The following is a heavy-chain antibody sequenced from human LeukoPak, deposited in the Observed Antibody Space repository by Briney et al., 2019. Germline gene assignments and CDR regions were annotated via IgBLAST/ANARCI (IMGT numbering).Heavy chain of an antibody. CDR1: GGSFSGYY. CDR2: INHSGST. J-gene: IGHJ5*02. D-gene: IGHD3-3*01. CDR3: ARAGDFWSDKNWFDP. V-gene: IGHV4-34*01. Sequence: PSETLSLTCAVYGGSFSGYYWSWIRQPPGKGLEWIGEINHSGSTNYNPSLKSRVTISVDTSKTQFSLKLSSVTAADTAVYYCARAGDFWSDKNWFDPWGQGTLVTVSS.